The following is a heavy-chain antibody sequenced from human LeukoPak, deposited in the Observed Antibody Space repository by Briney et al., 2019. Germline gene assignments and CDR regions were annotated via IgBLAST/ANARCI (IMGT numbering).Heavy chain of an antibody. Sequence: GGSLRLSCAASGFTFGSNVMIWVRQAPGKGLEWVSSIPASGGSTYYADSVKGRFTISRGNSKNSLYLQMNSLRAEDTAFYHCVRDRSYGAFDYWGQGTLVTVSS. J-gene: IGHJ4*02. CDR2: IPASGGST. V-gene: IGHV3-23*01. CDR1: GFTFGSNV. CDR3: VRDRSYGAFDY. D-gene: IGHD5-18*01.